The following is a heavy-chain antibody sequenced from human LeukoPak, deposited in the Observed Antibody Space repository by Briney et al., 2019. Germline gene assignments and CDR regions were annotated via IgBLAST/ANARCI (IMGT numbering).Heavy chain of an antibody. CDR2: ISSSGSTI. J-gene: IGHJ3*02. Sequence: PGGSLRLSCAASGFTFSDYYMSWVRQAPGKGLEWVSYISSSGSTIYYADSVKGRFTISRDNAKNSLYRQMNSLRAEDTAVYYCARARDPDDAFDIWGQGTMVTVSS. CDR3: ARARDPDDAFDI. CDR1: GFTFSDYY. V-gene: IGHV3-11*01.